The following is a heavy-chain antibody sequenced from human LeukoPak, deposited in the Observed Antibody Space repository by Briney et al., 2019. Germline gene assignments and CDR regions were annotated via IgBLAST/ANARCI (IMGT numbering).Heavy chain of an antibody. D-gene: IGHD3-16*01. Sequence: SQRLSPTCAMSGDTPSSNSAAWNWIRETPSRGLEWRGRTYYRSKWYNGYAVSVKSRITINPDTSENQFSLQLNSVTPDDTAVYYCARDLEGVFDYWGQGTLVTVSS. V-gene: IGHV6-1*01. CDR1: GDTPSSNSAA. J-gene: IGHJ4*02. CDR3: ARDLEGVFDY. CDR2: TYYRSKWYN.